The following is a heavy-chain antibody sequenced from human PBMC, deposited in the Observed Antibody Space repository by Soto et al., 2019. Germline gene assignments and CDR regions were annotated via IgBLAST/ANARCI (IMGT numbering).Heavy chain of an antibody. CDR2: IYHSGSS. V-gene: IGHV4-59*08. CDR3: ARGESCVLSRSSFDH. D-gene: IGHD6-6*01. J-gene: IGHJ4*02. CDR1: GGSISSYY. Sequence: PSETLSLTCTVSGGSISSYYWSWIRQPPGKGLEWIGYIYHSGSSNYNPSLKSRVTILLDTSKNQLSLKLSSVTAADTAVYYCARGESCVLSRSSFDHWGQGTQVTVSS.